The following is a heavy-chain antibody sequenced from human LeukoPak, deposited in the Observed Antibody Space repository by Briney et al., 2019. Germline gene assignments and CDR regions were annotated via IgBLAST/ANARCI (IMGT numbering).Heavy chain of an antibody. V-gene: IGHV1-18*01. CDR3: ASPPFYCGGDCSYMDV. CDR2: ISAYNGNT. J-gene: IGHJ6*03. D-gene: IGHD2-21*01. Sequence: ASVKVSCKASGYTFTSYGISWVRQAPGQGLEWMGWISAYNGNTNYAQKLQGRVTMTTDTSTSTAYMELRSLRSDDTAVYYCASPPFYCGGDCSYMDVWGKGTTVTVSS. CDR1: GYTFTSYG.